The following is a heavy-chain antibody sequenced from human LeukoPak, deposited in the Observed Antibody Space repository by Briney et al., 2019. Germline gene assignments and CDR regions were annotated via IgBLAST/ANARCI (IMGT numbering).Heavy chain of an antibody. CDR3: XKDPPEWGWXPGGDY. CDR2: ISGSGGST. V-gene: IGHV3-23*01. Sequence: GGSLRLSCAASGFTFSSYAMSWVRQAPGKGLEWVSAISGSGGSTYYADSVKGRFTISRDNSKNTLYLQMNSLRAEDTAVYYCXKDPPEWGWXPGGDYXGQGTLVTXXX. D-gene: IGHD1-26*01. CDR1: GFTFSSYA. J-gene: IGHJ4*02.